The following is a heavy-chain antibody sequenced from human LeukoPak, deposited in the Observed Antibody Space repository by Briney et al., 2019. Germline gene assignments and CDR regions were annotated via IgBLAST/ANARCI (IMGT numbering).Heavy chain of an antibody. CDR1: GFTFSSYS. Sequence: GGSLRLSCAASGFTFSSYSMNWVRQAPGKGLEWVSYISSSSSTIYYADSVKGRFTISRDNAKNSLYLQMNSLRAEDTAIYYCARDLCSGGSCSDYWGQGTLVTVSS. CDR3: ARDLCSGGSCSDY. J-gene: IGHJ4*02. V-gene: IGHV3-48*04. CDR2: ISSSSSTI. D-gene: IGHD2-15*01.